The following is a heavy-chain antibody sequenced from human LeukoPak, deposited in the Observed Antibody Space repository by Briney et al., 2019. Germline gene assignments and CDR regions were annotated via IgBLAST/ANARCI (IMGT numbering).Heavy chain of an antibody. CDR1: GFSFSTYY. CDR2: IWYDGSNK. J-gene: IGHJ4*02. Sequence: GGSLRLSCAASGFSFSTYYVNWVRQAPGKGLEWVAVIWYDGSNKYYADSVKGRFTISRDNSKNTLYLQMNSLRAEDTAVYYCARVDGDGYNSNYFDYWGQGTLVTVSS. V-gene: IGHV3-33*08. D-gene: IGHD5-24*01. CDR3: ARVDGDGYNSNYFDY.